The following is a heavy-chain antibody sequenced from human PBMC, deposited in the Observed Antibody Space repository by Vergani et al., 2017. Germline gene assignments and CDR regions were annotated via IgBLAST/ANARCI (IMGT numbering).Heavy chain of an antibody. J-gene: IGHJ3*01. CDR1: GFTFGTYS. Sequence: EVQLVESGGGLVKPGESLRLSCAASGFTFGTYSMNWVRQAPGKGLEWVSSISSDSRYIYQPDSMKGRFTVSRDNAKNSLYLQMDSLRAEDTAMYYCTRDSTRVKDHDAFDCWGQGRMVTVSS. CDR3: TRDSTRVKDHDAFDC. CDR2: ISSDSRYI. V-gene: IGHV3-21*06. D-gene: IGHD1-1*01.